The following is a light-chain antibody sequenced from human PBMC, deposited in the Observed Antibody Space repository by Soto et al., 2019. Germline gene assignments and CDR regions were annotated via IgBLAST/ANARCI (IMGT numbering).Light chain of an antibody. CDR3: HQRQSWPRT. CDR1: QSVSSSY. Sequence: EIVLTQSPGTLSLSPGERATLSCRASQSVSSSYLAWYQHRPGQAPRLLIYQTSIRAAGIPARFSASGTGTDFTLTISDVQPEDFAVYYCHQRQSWPRTFGQGTKV. CDR2: QTS. J-gene: IGKJ1*01. V-gene: IGKV3D-20*02.